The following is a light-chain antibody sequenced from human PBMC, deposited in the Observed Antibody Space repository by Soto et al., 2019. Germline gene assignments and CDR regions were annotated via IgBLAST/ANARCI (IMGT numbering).Light chain of an antibody. Sequence: QSALTQPPSASGSPGQSVTISCTGTSSDVGGFDYVSWYQHHPGKAPKVMIYDVTKRPSGVPDRFSGSKSGNTASLTVSGLQAEDEADYYCTSYAGNNNLVFGGGTKVTVL. CDR1: SSDVGGFDY. J-gene: IGLJ2*01. V-gene: IGLV2-8*01. CDR3: TSYAGNNNLV. CDR2: DVT.